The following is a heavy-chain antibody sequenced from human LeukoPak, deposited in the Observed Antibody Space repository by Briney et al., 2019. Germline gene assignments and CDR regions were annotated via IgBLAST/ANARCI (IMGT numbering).Heavy chain of an antibody. CDR3: AKGKTGGAPHDY. J-gene: IGHJ4*02. V-gene: IGHV3-74*01. Sequence: GGSLRLSCAASGFTLSSYWMHWVRQAPGKGLVWVSRINTDGSSTSYADSVKGRFTISRDNAKNTLYLQMNSLRAEDTALYYCAKGKTGGAPHDYWGRGTLVTVSS. CDR1: GFTLSSYW. CDR2: INTDGSST.